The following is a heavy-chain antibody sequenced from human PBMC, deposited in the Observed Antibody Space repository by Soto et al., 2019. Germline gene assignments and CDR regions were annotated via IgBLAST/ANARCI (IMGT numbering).Heavy chain of an antibody. CDR2: IRASGGST. CDR3: AKGRDAPEYFQH. D-gene: IGHD2-21*02. V-gene: IGHV3-23*01. J-gene: IGHJ1*01. CDR1: GFTFSSYA. Sequence: GESLKISCAASGFTFSSYAMSWVRQAPGKGLEWVSLIRASGGSTYYADSVKGRFTISRDNSKNTLYLQMNSLRAEDTAVYYCAKGRDAPEYFQHWGQGTLVTVSS.